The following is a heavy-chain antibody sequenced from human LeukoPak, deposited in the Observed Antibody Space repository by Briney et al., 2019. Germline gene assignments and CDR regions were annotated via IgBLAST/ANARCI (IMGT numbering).Heavy chain of an antibody. CDR1: GFTFSSYG. CDR2: ISGSGGST. J-gene: IGHJ4*01. V-gene: IGHV3-23*01. CDR3: AKDHRAYCGGDCVDFDY. D-gene: IGHD2-21*02. Sequence: GGSLRLSCAASGFTFSSYGMSWVRQAPGKGLEWVSAISGSGGSTYYADSVKGLFIISGDNSKNTLYLQMNSLRAEDTAVYCCAKDHRAYCGGDCVDFDYWGQGTLVTVSS.